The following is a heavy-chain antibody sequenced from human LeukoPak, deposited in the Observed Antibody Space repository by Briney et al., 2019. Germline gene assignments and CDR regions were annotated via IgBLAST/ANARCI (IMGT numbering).Heavy chain of an antibody. D-gene: IGHD3-3*01. J-gene: IGHJ4*02. CDR3: ARVPLEWLSASGY. Sequence: GGSLRLSCAASGFTFSSYGMHWVRQAPGKGLEWVAFIRYDGSNKYYADSVKGRFTISRDNSKNTLYLQMNSLRAEDTAVYYCARVPLEWLSASGYWGQGTLVTVSS. CDR1: GFTFSSYG. CDR2: IRYDGSNK. V-gene: IGHV3-30*02.